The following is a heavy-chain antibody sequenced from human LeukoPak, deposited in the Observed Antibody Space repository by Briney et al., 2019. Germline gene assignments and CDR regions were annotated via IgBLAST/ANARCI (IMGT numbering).Heavy chain of an antibody. CDR2: IFPGDSDT. J-gene: IGHJ2*01. D-gene: IGHD3-16*01. V-gene: IGHV5-51*01. Sequence: GESLKISCKTSGYSFSTYWIGWVRQMPGKGLEWMGIIFPGDSDTTYSPSFQGQVTISADKSISTAYLQWSSLKASDTAMYYCARHVWGGDYRYFDLWGRGTLVTVSS. CDR3: ARHVWGGDYRYFDL. CDR1: GYSFSTYW.